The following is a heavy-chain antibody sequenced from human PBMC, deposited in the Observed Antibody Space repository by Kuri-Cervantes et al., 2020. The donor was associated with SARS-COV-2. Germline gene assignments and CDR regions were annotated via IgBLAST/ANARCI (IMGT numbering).Heavy chain of an antibody. Sequence: GSLRLSCAVSGGSFGGYYWNWIRQPPGKGLEWIGSIYYSGSTYYNPSLKSRVTISVDTSKNQFSLKLSSVTAADTAVYYCARQMMSSITIFGVVITRNWFDPWGQGTLVTVSS. J-gene: IGHJ5*02. CDR3: ARQMMSSITIFGVVITRNWFDP. CDR2: IYYSGST. CDR1: GGSFGGYY. D-gene: IGHD3-3*01. V-gene: IGHV4-39*01.